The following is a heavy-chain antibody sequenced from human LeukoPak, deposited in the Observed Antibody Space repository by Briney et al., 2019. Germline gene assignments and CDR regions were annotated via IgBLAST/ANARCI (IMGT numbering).Heavy chain of an antibody. D-gene: IGHD3-22*01. Sequence: GGSLRLSCAASGFTFSSYSMNWVRQAPGKGLEWVSYISSSSSTIYYADSVKGGFTISRGNAKNSLYLQMNRLRDEDTAVYYCARDGWDYYDSSGYFLFDYWGQGTLVTVSS. J-gene: IGHJ4*02. V-gene: IGHV3-48*02. CDR1: GFTFSSYS. CDR2: ISSSSSTI. CDR3: ARDGWDYYDSSGYFLFDY.